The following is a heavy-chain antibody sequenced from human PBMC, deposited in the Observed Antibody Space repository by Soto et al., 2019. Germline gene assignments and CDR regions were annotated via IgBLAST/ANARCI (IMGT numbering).Heavy chain of an antibody. V-gene: IGHV1-2*04. D-gene: IGHD5-12*01. J-gene: IGHJ4*02. Sequence: GASVKVSCKASGYSFTDYHIHWVRQAPGQGLEWLGWINPNSGGTNYAQKFQGWVTMTRDTSISTAYMELSRLRSDDTAVYYCARDSPHAEKDGYNPPDYWGQGTLVTVSS. CDR1: GYSFTDYH. CDR3: ARDSPHAEKDGYNPPDY. CDR2: INPNSGGT.